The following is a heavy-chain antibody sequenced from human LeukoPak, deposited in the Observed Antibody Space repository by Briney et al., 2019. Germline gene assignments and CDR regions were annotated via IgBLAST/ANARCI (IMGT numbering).Heavy chain of an antibody. Sequence: GGSLRLSCAASGFTVSSNYMNWVAQAPGKGLEWFSVIYAGVSTYYAESVKGIFTISRDNSKNKLYLQMNSLRAEDTAVYYRARGGDSSGSIRSAFDIWGQGTMVTVSS. V-gene: IGHV3-66*01. D-gene: IGHD3-22*01. CDR1: GFTVSSNY. CDR3: ARGGDSSGSIRSAFDI. J-gene: IGHJ3*02. CDR2: IYAGVST.